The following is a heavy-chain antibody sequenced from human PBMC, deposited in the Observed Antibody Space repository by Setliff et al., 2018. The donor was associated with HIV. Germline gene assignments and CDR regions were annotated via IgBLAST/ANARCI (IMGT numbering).Heavy chain of an antibody. V-gene: IGHV4-31*03. D-gene: IGHD6-6*01. CDR2: IYYSGST. J-gene: IGHJ4*02. CDR3: ARASSSSPFFFDY. CDR1: GGSISNSVYF. Sequence: SETLSLTCTVSGGSISNSVYFWTWIRQHPGKGLEWIGYIYYSGSTYQNPSLTSRVTISVDTSKNQFSLKLNSVTAADTAVYYCARASSSSPFFFDYWGQGSLVTVSS.